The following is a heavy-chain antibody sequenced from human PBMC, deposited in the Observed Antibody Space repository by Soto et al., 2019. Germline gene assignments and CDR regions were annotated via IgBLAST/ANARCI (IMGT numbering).Heavy chain of an antibody. CDR1: GGSFSGYY. Sequence: SETLSLTCAVYGGSFSGYYWSWIRQPPGKGLEWIGEINRSGSTNYNPSLKSRVTVSVDTSKNQFSLKLSSVTAADTAVYYCATKDSSGYYYAHWGQGTLVTVSS. J-gene: IGHJ4*02. CDR3: ATKDSSGYYYAH. CDR2: INRSGST. D-gene: IGHD3-22*01. V-gene: IGHV4-34*01.